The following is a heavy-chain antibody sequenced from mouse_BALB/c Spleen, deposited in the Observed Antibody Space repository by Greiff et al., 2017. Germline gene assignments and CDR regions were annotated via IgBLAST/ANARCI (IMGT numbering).Heavy chain of an antibody. D-gene: IGHD2-1*01. Sequence: EVQLQQSGPGLVKPSQSLSLTCTVTGYSITSDYAWNWIRQFPGNKLEWMGYISYSGSTSYNPSLKSRISITRDTSKNQFFLQLNSVTTEDTATYYCARDDGNYGGFAYWGQGTLVTVSA. CDR1: GYSITSDYA. CDR2: ISYSGST. V-gene: IGHV3-2*02. CDR3: ARDDGNYGGFAY. J-gene: IGHJ3*01.